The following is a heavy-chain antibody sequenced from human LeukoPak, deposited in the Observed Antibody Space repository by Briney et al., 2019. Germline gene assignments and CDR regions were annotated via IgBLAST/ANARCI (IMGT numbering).Heavy chain of an antibody. CDR2: IYYSGST. CDR3: AGDGQPLDYGDVT. V-gene: IGHV4-61*01. Sequence: PSETLSLTCTVSGGSVSSGSYYWSWIRQPPGKGLKWIGYIYYSGSTNYNPSLKSRVTISVDTSKNQFSLKLSSVTAADTAVYYCAGDGQPLDYGDVTWGQGTLVTVSS. D-gene: IGHD4-17*01. CDR1: GGSVSSGSYY. J-gene: IGHJ5*02.